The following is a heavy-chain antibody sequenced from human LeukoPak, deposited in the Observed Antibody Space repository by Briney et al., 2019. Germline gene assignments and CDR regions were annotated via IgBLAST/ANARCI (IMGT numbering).Heavy chain of an antibody. CDR3: ARVTYDFWSGSFDY. J-gene: IGHJ4*02. D-gene: IGHD3-3*01. V-gene: IGHV1-46*01. CDR2: INPSGGDT. CDR1: GYTFTRYY. Sequence: ASVKVSCKASGYTFTRYYMHWVRQAPGQGLEWMGMINPSGGDTTYAQKFQGRVTMTTDTSTSTAHMELRSLRSDDTAVYYCARVTYDFWSGSFDYWGQGTLVTVSS.